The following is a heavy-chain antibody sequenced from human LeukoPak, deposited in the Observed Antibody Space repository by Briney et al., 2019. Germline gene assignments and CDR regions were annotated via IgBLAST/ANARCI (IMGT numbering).Heavy chain of an antibody. CDR3: AKDGWIQLWTTDEGIDY. CDR1: GFTFSSYG. Sequence: GGSLRLSCAASGFTFSSYGMHWVRQAPGKGLEWVAVISYDGSNKYYADSVKGRFTISRDNSKNTLYLQMNSLRAEDTAVYYCAKDGWIQLWTTDEGIDYWGQGTLVTVSS. V-gene: IGHV3-30*18. J-gene: IGHJ4*02. D-gene: IGHD5-18*01. CDR2: ISYDGSNK.